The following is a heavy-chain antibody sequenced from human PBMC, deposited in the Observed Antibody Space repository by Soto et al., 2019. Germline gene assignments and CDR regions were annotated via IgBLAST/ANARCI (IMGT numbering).Heavy chain of an antibody. CDR3: VRGPSDHKLRLVEWPYGDY. CDR1: GFIVSSNQ. Sequence: EVQLVESGGGLIQPGGSLRLSCVASGFIVSSNQMSWVRQAPGKGLEWVSVIYSGHTTYYADSVEGRFTISRDDYKNKLYLQMNSLRVEDTAVYYCVRGPSDHKLRLVEWPYGDYWGQGALVTVSS. V-gene: IGHV3-53*01. J-gene: IGHJ4*02. D-gene: IGHD3-3*01. CDR2: IYSGHTT.